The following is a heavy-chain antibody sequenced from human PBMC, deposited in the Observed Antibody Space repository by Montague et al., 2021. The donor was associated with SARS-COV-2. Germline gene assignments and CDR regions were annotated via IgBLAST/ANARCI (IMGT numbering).Heavy chain of an antibody. J-gene: IGHJ6*02. CDR1: GGSISNYY. CDR2: MYYSGST. CDR3: ARARGSTSFGVIGAYYGMVI. V-gene: IGHV4-59*01. Sequence: SETLSLTCTVSGGSISNYYWSWIRQSPGKGLEWIAYMYYSGSTKYNPSLKSRATISVDTSKNQFSLTLSSMTAADTAVYYCARARGSTSFGVIGAYYGMVIWGQGTTVTVS. D-gene: IGHD3-16*01.